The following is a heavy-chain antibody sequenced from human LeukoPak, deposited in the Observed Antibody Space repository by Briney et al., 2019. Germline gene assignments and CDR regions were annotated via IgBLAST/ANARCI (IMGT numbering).Heavy chain of an antibody. V-gene: IGHV3-30*18. Sequence: GGSLRLSCAASGFTFSSYGMHWVRQAPGKGLEWVAVISYDGSNKYYADSVKGRFTISRDNSKNTLYLQMNSLRAEDTAVYYCAKDPAVYDFWSGYFSYWGQGTLVTVSS. CDR2: ISYDGSNK. CDR1: GFTFSSYG. CDR3: AKDPAVYDFWSGYFSY. D-gene: IGHD3-3*01. J-gene: IGHJ4*02.